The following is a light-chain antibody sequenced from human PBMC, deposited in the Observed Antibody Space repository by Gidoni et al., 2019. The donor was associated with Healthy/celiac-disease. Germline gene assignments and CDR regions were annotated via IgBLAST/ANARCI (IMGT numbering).Light chain of an antibody. Sequence: VLTQSPGTLSLSPGERATLSCRASQSVSSSYLAWYQQKPGQAPRLLIYGASSRATGIPDRFSGSGSGTDFTLTISRLEPEDFAVYYCQQYGSSPYTFXXXTKLEIK. J-gene: IGKJ2*01. CDR3: QQYGSSPYT. V-gene: IGKV3-20*01. CDR2: GAS. CDR1: QSVSSSY.